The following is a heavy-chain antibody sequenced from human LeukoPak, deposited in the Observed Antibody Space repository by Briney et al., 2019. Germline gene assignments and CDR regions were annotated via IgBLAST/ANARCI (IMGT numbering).Heavy chain of an antibody. J-gene: IGHJ4*02. V-gene: IGHV5-51*01. Sequence: GESLKISCKGSGYSFTTYWIAWVRQMPGKGLEWMGIIYPGDSDIRYSPSFQGQVTFSADKSISTAFLQWSGLKASDTAMYYCARSRMGATNFDYWGQGTLVTVSS. CDR2: IYPGDSDI. CDR3: ARSRMGATNFDY. CDR1: GYSFTTYW. D-gene: IGHD1-26*01.